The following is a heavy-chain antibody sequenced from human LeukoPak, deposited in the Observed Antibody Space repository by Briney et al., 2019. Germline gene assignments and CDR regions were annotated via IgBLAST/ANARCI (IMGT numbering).Heavy chain of an antibody. D-gene: IGHD3-10*01. CDR3: ARNGYGSGSSY. Sequence: PSQTLSLTCAVSGGSMSSVSNFWSWIRQPAGRGLEWIGRIHTSGNPNYNPSLKSRVTISVDTSKNQFSLQLNSVTAAATAVYYCARNGYGSGSSYWGQGTLVTVSS. CDR2: IHTSGNP. J-gene: IGHJ4*02. CDR1: GGSMSSVSNF. V-gene: IGHV4-61*02.